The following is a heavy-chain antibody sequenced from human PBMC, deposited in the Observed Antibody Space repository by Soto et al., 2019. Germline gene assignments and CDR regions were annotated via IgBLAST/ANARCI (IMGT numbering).Heavy chain of an antibody. CDR3: AKAGYCSSATCATRYYYMDV. J-gene: IGHJ6*03. V-gene: IGHV3-23*01. D-gene: IGHD2-2*01. CDR1: GFTFSSYA. CDR2: ISGSGGST. Sequence: EVQLLESGGGLVQPGGSLRLSCAASGFTFSSYAMGWVRQAPGKGLEWVSAISGSGGSTYYADSVKGRFTISRDNSKNTRYLQMNSLRAEDTAVYYCAKAGYCSSATCATRYYYMDVWGKGTTVTVSS.